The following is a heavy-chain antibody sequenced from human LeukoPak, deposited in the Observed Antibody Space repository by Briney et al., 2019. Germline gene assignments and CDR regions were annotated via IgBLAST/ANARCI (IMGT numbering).Heavy chain of an antibody. Sequence: GGSLRLSCAASGFTFSSYSMNWVRQAPGKGLEWAASISISSSYIYYADSVKGRFTISRDNAKNSLYLQMNSVRAEDTAAYYCARDFPRYSSSWYGKLDAFDIWGQGTMVTVSS. V-gene: IGHV3-21*01. CDR3: ARDFPRYSSSWYGKLDAFDI. J-gene: IGHJ3*02. CDR1: GFTFSSYS. CDR2: ISISSSYI. D-gene: IGHD6-13*01.